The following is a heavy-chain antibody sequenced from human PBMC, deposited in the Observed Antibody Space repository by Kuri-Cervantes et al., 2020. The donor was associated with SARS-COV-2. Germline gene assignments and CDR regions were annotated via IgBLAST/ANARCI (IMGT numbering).Heavy chain of an antibody. CDR1: GFTFTSYA. CDR2: ISGGGGST. J-gene: IGHJ6*03. D-gene: IGHD1-20*01. Sequence: GESLKISCATSGFTFTSYAMSWVRQAPGKGLEWVSTISGGGGSTYYADSVKGRFTISRDNARDSVSLQMDSLRAEDTAIYYCARVYNWEYFYYLGVWGIGTTVTVSS. CDR3: ARVYNWEYFYYLGV. V-gene: IGHV3-23*01.